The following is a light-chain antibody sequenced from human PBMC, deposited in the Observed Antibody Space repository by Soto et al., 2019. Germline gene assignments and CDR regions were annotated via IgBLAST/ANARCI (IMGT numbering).Light chain of an antibody. CDR1: QGFSRW. CDR2: DAS. J-gene: IGKJ3*01. Sequence: DIQMTQSPSSVSASVGDRVTITCRASQGFSRWLAWYQQKPGKAPNLLIYDASILQSGVPSRFSGSRSGTEFTLTISILQPEEFATYYYQQANSFPFTFGPGTKVDVK. CDR3: QQANSFPFT. V-gene: IGKV1-12*01.